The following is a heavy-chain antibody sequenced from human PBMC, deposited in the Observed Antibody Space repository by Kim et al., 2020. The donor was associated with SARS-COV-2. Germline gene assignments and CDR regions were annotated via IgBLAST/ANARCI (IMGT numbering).Heavy chain of an antibody. J-gene: IGHJ6*02. CDR2: TYYRSKWYN. Sequence: SQTLSLTCAISGDSVSSNSAAWNWIRQSPSRGLEWLGRTYYRSKWYNDYAVSVKSRITINPDTSKNQFSLQLNSVTPEDTAVYYCASGGDFWSGENYGMDVWGQGTTVTVSS. V-gene: IGHV6-1*01. CDR1: GDSVSSNSAA. D-gene: IGHD3-3*01. CDR3: ASGGDFWSGENYGMDV.